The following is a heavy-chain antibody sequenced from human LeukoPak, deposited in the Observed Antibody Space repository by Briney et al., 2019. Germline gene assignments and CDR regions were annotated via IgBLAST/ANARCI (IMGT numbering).Heavy chain of an antibody. V-gene: IGHV1-8*02. CDR1: GYTFTSYG. Sequence: ASVKVSCKASGYTFTSYGINWVRQATGQGLEWMGWMNPNSGNTGYAQKFQGRVTMTRNTSISTAYMELSSLRSEDTAVYYCARGRNDYGDYGYWGQGTLVTVSS. J-gene: IGHJ4*02. CDR3: ARGRNDYGDYGY. CDR2: MNPNSGNT. D-gene: IGHD4-17*01.